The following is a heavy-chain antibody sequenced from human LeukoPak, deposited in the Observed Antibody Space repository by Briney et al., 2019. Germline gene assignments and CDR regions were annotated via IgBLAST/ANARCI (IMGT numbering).Heavy chain of an antibody. CDR3: ARVYEGPVAGLHFDY. CDR1: GFTFSEYY. D-gene: IGHD6-19*01. J-gene: IGHJ4*02. Sequence: GGSLRLSCAASGFTFSEYYMSWIRQAPGKALEWVSYISSSGSTIYYADSVKGRFTISRDNAKNSLYLPMNSLRAEDTAVYYCARVYEGPVAGLHFDYWGQGTLVTVSS. CDR2: ISSSGSTI. V-gene: IGHV3-11*01.